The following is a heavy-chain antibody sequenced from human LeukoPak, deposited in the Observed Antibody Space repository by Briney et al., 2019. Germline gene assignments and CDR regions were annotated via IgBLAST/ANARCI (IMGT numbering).Heavy chain of an antibody. V-gene: IGHV3-33*01. CDR2: IWYDGSNK. CDR3: ARVLDTSSPLDR. CDR1: GFTFSSYG. J-gene: IGHJ5*02. D-gene: IGHD6-13*01. Sequence: PGRSLRLSCAASGFTFSSYGMHWVRQAPGKGLEWVAVIWYDGSNKYYADSVKGRFTISRDNSKNTLHLQMNSLRAEDTAVYYCARVLDTSSPLDRWGQGTLVTVSS.